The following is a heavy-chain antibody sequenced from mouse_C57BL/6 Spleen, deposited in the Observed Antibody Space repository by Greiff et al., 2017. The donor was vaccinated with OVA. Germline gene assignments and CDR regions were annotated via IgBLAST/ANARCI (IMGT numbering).Heavy chain of an antibody. Sequence: VQLQQSGAELVRPGASVKLSCTASGFNIKDDYMHWVKQRPEQGLEWIGWIDPENGDTEYASKFQGKATITADTSSNTAYLQLSSLTSEDTAVYYRTTFWLGAMDYWGQGTSVTVSS. CDR1: GFNIKDDY. D-gene: IGHD3-3*01. V-gene: IGHV14-4*01. J-gene: IGHJ4*01. CDR2: IDPENGDT. CDR3: TTFWLGAMDY.